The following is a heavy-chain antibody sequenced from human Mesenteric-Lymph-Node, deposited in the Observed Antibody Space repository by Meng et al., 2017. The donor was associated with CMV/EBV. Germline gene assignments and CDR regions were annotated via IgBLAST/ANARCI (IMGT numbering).Heavy chain of an antibody. CDR3: ARATLWLAYYFDY. D-gene: IGHD3-3*01. CDR2: ISYDGSNK. V-gene: IGHV3-30-3*01. J-gene: IGHJ4*02. Sequence: GESLKISCVASGFTFSSYAMHWVRQAPGKGLEWVAVISYDGSNKYYADSVKGRFTISRDNSKNTLYLQMNSLRAEDTATYYCARATLWLAYYFDYWGQGTLVTVSS. CDR1: GFTFSSYA.